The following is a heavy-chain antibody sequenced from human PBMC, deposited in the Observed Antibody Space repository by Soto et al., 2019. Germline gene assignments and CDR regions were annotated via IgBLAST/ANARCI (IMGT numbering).Heavy chain of an antibody. Sequence: PGEPLQNRWXGAGYSFISYCISWVSQMTGKGLECMGRIDPSDSYTNYSPSFQGHVTISADKSISTAYLQWSSLKESDTAMYYCASYCYCNSRGYCAYYGMDVWGQGTTVTVSS. CDR1: GYSFISYC. CDR3: ASYCYCNSRGYCAYYGMDV. V-gene: IGHV5-10-1*01. D-gene: IGHD3-22*01. J-gene: IGHJ6*02. CDR2: IDPSDSYT.